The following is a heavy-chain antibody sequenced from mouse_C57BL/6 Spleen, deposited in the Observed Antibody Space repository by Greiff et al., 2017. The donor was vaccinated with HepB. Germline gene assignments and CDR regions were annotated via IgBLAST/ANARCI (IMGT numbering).Heavy chain of an antibody. CDR1: GYTFTDYN. Sequence: VQLKQSGPELVKPGASVKIPCKASGYTFTDYNMDWVKQSHGKSLEWIGDINPNNGGTIYNQKFKGKATLTVDKSSSTAYMELRSLTSEDTAVYYCARSGDGNYERAMDYWGQGTSVTVSS. CDR2: INPNNGGT. CDR3: ARSGDGNYERAMDY. J-gene: IGHJ4*01. D-gene: IGHD2-1*01. V-gene: IGHV1-18*01.